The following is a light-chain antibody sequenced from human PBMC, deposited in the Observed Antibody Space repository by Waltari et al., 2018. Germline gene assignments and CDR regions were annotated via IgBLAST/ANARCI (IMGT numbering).Light chain of an antibody. CDR1: QSIGSD. V-gene: IGKV3-15*01. Sequence: EIVMTQSPATLSVSPGERATLSCRASQSIGSDLAWHQQKPGQAPRLLIYGASTRATGIPARFSGSGSGTEFTLTISSLQSEDFALYYCQQYSSRWTFGQGTKLEIK. CDR3: QQYSSRWT. J-gene: IGKJ2*01. CDR2: GAS.